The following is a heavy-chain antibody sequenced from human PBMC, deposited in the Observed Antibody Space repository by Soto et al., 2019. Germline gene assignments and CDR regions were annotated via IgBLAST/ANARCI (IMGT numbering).Heavy chain of an antibody. D-gene: IGHD3-9*01. Sequence: GGSLRLSCAASGFTFSSYAMSWVRRAPGKGLEWVSAISGSGASTYYADSVKGRFTISRDNSKNTLYLQMNSLRAEDTAVYYCAHFDWFIDYCGQGTLVTVSS. J-gene: IGHJ4*02. V-gene: IGHV3-23*01. CDR2: ISGSGAST. CDR3: AHFDWFIDY. CDR1: GFTFSSYA.